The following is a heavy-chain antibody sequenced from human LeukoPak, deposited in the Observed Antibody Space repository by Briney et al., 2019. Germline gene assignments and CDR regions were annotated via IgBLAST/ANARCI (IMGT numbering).Heavy chain of an antibody. CDR3: ARHESYYDNSGLPSDY. CDR2: IYPGDSDT. V-gene: IGHV5-51*01. D-gene: IGHD3-22*01. Sequence: GESLKISCKGSGYSFTSYWIGWVRQMPGKGLEWMGIIYPGDSDTRYSPSFQGQVTISADKSISTAYLQWSSLKASDTAMYYCARHESYYDNSGLPSDYWGQGTLVTVSS. J-gene: IGHJ4*02. CDR1: GYSFTSYW.